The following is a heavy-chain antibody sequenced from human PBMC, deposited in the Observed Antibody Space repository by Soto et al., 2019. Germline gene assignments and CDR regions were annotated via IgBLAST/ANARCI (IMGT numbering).Heavy chain of an antibody. CDR3: ARRWIDSYFDF. D-gene: IGHD5-12*01. CDR1: GFTFSDFY. V-gene: IGHV3-11*01. J-gene: IGHJ4*02. Sequence: GGSLRLSCAASGFTFSDFYMSWIRQAPGKGLEWVAYISSSGDMVRYADSVKGRFTFSRDNAKNSLYLQMYSLRVEDTAVYYCARRWIDSYFDFWGQGTLVTVSS. CDR2: ISSSGDMV.